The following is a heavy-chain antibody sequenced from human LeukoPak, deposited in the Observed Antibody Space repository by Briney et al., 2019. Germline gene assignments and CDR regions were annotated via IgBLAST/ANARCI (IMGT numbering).Heavy chain of an antibody. Sequence: KPSETLSLTCVVYGGSFRDYYWSWIRQTPGEGLQWIGGIKHSGSTDFNPSLKSRVTMSIDTSKNQFSLKLTSVTAADTALYYCARGEGYYFDYWGQGTLVTVSS. CDR3: ARGEGYYFDY. CDR1: GGSFRDYY. J-gene: IGHJ4*02. V-gene: IGHV4-34*01. CDR2: IKHSGST.